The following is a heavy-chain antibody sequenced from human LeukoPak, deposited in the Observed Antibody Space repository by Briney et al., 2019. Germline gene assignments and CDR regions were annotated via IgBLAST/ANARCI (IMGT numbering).Heavy chain of an antibody. D-gene: IGHD2-2*02. CDR3: AKDKYQLLYRYFDL. Sequence: DSVKGRFTISRDNSKNTLYLQMNSLRAEDTAVYYCAKDKYQLLYRYFDLWGRGTLVTVSS. J-gene: IGHJ2*01. V-gene: IGHV3-30*02.